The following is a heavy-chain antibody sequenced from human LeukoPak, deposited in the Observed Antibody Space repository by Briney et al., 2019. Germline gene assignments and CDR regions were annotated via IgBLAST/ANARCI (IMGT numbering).Heavy chain of an antibody. V-gene: IGHV3-23*01. J-gene: IGHJ6*02. D-gene: IGHD6-13*01. CDR1: GFTFSSYA. CDR3: AKAILAAAGPYGMGV. Sequence: GSLRLSCAASGFTFSSYAMSWVRQAPGKGLEWVSGISGSGGNTYYADSVKGRFTISRDNSKNTLSLQMNSLRAEDTAVYYCAKAILAAAGPYGMGVWGQGTTVTVSS. CDR2: ISGSGGNT.